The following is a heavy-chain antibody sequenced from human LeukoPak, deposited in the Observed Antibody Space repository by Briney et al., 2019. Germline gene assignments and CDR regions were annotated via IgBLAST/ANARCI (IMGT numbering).Heavy chain of an antibody. CDR2: MNPNSGNT. D-gene: IGHD6-13*01. CDR1: GYTFTSYD. V-gene: IGHV1-8*01. J-gene: IGHJ5*02. Sequence: ASVKVSCKASGYTFTSYDINWVRQATGQGLEWMGRMNPNSGNTGYAQKFQGRVTMTRNTSISTAYMELSSLRSEDTAVYYCARGRRVSRPYNWFDPWGQGTLVTVSS. CDR3: ARGRRVSRPYNWFDP.